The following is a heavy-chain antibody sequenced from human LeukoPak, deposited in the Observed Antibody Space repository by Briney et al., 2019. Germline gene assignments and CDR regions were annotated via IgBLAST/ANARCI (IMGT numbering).Heavy chain of an antibody. Sequence: GGSLRLSCAASGFTFSIYWMSWVRQAPGKGLEWVANIKQDGSEKYYVDSVKGRFTISRDNAKNSLYLQMNSLRAEDTAVYYCARAGGTYYGIAFDIWGQGTMVTVSS. J-gene: IGHJ3*02. CDR3: ARAGGTYYGIAFDI. D-gene: IGHD1-26*01. CDR2: IKQDGSEK. V-gene: IGHV3-7*01. CDR1: GFTFSIYW.